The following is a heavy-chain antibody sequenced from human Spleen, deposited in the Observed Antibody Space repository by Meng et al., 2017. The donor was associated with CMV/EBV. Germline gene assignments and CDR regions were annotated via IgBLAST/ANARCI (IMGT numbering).Heavy chain of an antibody. J-gene: IGHJ4*02. CDR1: GYTFTGYD. CDR3: ARVRSPYDFWSGYDY. Sequence: SGYTFTGYDMQWVRQAPGQGLEWMGWINPNSGDTNYAQKFQGWVTMTRDTSISTAYMEVSRLRSDDTAVYYCARVRSPYDFWSGYDYWGQGTLVTVSS. CDR2: INPNSGDT. V-gene: IGHV1-2*04. D-gene: IGHD3-3*01.